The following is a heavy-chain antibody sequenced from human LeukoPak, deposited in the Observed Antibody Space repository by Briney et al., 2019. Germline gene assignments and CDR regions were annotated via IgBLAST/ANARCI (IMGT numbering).Heavy chain of an antibody. D-gene: IGHD3-22*01. Sequence: GGSLRLSCAASGFTFSSYAMSWVRQAPGKGLEWVSVISGRGDTTYYADSVKGRFTISRDNSKNTLYLQMNSLRAEDTAVYYCAKASSPMIVVVTQDYWGQGTLVTVSS. CDR1: GFTFSSYA. CDR2: ISGRGDTT. CDR3: AKASSPMIVVVTQDY. V-gene: IGHV3-23*01. J-gene: IGHJ4*02.